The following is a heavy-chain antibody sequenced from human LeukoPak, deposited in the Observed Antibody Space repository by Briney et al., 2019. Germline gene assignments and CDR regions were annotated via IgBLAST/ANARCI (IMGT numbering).Heavy chain of an antibody. Sequence: SETLSLTCDVSGYSIRSGSYWGWIRQPPGKGLEWIGCMFHSGDPYNNPSLRSRVTISADMSKNQFSLKLTSVTAPHTAVYYCAKVGAYGAYARHDYWGQGTLVTVSS. J-gene: IGHJ4*02. CDR2: MFHSGDP. V-gene: IGHV4-38-2*01. CDR1: GYSIRSGSY. CDR3: AKVGAYGAYARHDY. D-gene: IGHD4-17*01.